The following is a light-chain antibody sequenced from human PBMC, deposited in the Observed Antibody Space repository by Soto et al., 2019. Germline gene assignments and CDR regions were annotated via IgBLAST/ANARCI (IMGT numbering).Light chain of an antibody. Sequence: EIVLTQSPGTLSLSPGERATHSCRASQSVSSSKLTWYQQKPSKAPRFLIYCASSRATGIPDRFSGSGSGTDFTLTISSLEPEDFAVYYCQQYGSLPWSFGQGTKVDIK. V-gene: IGKV3-20*01. CDR2: CAS. CDR1: QSVSSSK. CDR3: QQYGSLPWS. J-gene: IGKJ1*01.